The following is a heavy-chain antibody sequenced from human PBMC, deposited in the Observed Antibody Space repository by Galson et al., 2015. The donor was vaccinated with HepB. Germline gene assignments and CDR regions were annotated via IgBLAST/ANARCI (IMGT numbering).Heavy chain of an antibody. V-gene: IGHV3-30-3*01. CDR3: ARGITIFGVVEYYFDY. CDR2: ISYDGSNK. D-gene: IGHD3-3*01. Sequence: SLRLSCAASGFTFSRYAMHWVRQAPGKGLEWVAVISYDGSNKYYADSVKGRFTISRDNSKNTLYLQMNSLRAEDTAVYYCARGITIFGVVEYYFDYWGQGTLVTVSS. J-gene: IGHJ4*02. CDR1: GFTFSRYA.